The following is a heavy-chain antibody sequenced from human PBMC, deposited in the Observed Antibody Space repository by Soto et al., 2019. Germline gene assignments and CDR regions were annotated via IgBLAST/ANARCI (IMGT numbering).Heavy chain of an antibody. CDR3: ARDRSFSWSAPYGMDV. Sequence: GGSLRLSCAASGFNFSSYAMHWVRQAPGKGLEWVAVISYDGSNKYYADSVKGRFTISRDNSKNTLYLQMNSLRADDTAVYYCARDRSFSWSAPYGMDVWGQGTTVTVSS. D-gene: IGHD3-3*01. CDR2: ISYDGSNK. CDR1: GFNFSSYA. J-gene: IGHJ6*02. V-gene: IGHV3-30-3*01.